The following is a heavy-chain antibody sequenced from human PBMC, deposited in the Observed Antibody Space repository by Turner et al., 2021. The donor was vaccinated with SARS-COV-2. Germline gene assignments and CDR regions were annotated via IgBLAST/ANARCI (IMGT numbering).Heavy chain of an antibody. Sequence: EVQLVESGGGLVQPGVSLRLSCAASGFTVSSNYMSWVRQAPGKGPEWVSVIYSGGSTYYADSVKGRFTISRHNSKNTLYLQMNSLRAEDTAVYYCASSSGYSGSWYLKHWGQGTLVTVSS. D-gene: IGHD6-13*01. V-gene: IGHV3-53*04. CDR3: ASSSGYSGSWYLKH. J-gene: IGHJ4*02. CDR1: GFTVSSNY. CDR2: IYSGGST.